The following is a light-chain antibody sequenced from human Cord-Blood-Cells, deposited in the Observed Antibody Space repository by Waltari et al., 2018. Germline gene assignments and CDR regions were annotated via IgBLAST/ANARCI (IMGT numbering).Light chain of an antibody. CDR3: QQYGSSPT. CDR1: QSVSSSY. Sequence: EIVLTQSPATLPLSPGERATLSCRASQSVSSSYLAWYQQKPGQAPRLLIYGSSSRATGIPDRFSGSGSGTDFTLTSSRLEPEDFAVYYCQQYGSSPTFGQGTKVEIK. CDR2: GSS. V-gene: IGKV3-20*01. J-gene: IGKJ1*01.